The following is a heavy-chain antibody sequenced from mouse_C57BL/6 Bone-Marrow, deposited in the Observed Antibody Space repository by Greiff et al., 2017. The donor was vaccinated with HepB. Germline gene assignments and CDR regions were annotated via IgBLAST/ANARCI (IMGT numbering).Heavy chain of an antibody. J-gene: IGHJ2*01. CDR3: AREPYYYGNYFDY. Sequence: VNVVESGAELARPGASVKLSCKASGYTFTSYGISWVKQRTGQGLEWIGEIYPRSGNTYYNEKFKGKATLTADKSSSTAYMELRSLTSEDSAVYFCAREPYYYGNYFDYWGQGTTLTVSS. D-gene: IGHD1-1*01. CDR2: IYPRSGNT. CDR1: GYTFTSYG. V-gene: IGHV1-81*01.